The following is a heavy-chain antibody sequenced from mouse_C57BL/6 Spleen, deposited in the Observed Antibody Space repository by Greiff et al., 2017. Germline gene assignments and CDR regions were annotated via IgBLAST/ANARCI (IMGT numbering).Heavy chain of an antibody. V-gene: IGHV14-2*01. CDR2: IDPEDGET. CDR1: GFNIQDYY. CDR3: ASGTTGEYFHV. Sequence: VQLQQSGAELVKPGASVKLSCTASGFNIQDYYMHWVKQRTEQGLEWIGRIDPEDGETKYAPKFQGKANITAYTSCNTAYLQLSRLTSEDTSVYYCASGTTGEYFHVWGTGSTVTVPS. J-gene: IGHJ1*03. D-gene: IGHD1-1*01.